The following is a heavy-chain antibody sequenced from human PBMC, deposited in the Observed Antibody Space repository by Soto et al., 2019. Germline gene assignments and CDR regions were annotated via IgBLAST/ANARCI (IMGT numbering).Heavy chain of an antibody. CDR3: ATSSTFLGSYRDAFDI. V-gene: IGHV1-3*01. CDR1: GYTFTSYA. J-gene: IGHJ3*02. CDR2: INAGNGNT. D-gene: IGHD3-16*02. Sequence: ASVKVSGKASGYTFTSYAMHWVRQAPGQRLEWMGWINAGNGNTKYSQKFQGRVTITRDTSASTAYMELSSLRSEDTAVYYCATSSTFLGSYRDAFDIWGQGTMVTVS.